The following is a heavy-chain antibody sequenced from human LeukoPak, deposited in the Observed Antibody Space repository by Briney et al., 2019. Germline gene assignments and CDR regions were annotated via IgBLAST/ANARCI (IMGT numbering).Heavy chain of an antibody. CDR2: ISANNGNT. CDR3: ARGGMTIAVALDY. V-gene: IGHV1-18*01. J-gene: IGHJ4*02. CDR1: GYTFSSYG. D-gene: IGHD6-19*01. Sequence: ASVKVSCKASGYTFSSYGITWVRQAPGQGLEWMGWISANNGNTNYAQMLRGRVTMTTDKSTSTAYMELRSLRSDDTAVYYCARGGMTIAVALDYWGQGTLVTVSS.